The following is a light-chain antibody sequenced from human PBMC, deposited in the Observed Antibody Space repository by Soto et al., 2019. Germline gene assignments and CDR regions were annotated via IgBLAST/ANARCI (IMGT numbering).Light chain of an antibody. J-gene: IGKJ1*01. Sequence: IQMTQSPSSLSASVGDRVTITCRASQAIRNDLGWYQQKPGKATKILINGASNLQSGVPSRFSGSGSGTEFTLTISSLQPEDFATYYWLQHYNYPRTFGQGTKVDIQ. CDR3: LQHYNYPRT. V-gene: IGKV1-6*02. CDR2: GAS. CDR1: QAIRND.